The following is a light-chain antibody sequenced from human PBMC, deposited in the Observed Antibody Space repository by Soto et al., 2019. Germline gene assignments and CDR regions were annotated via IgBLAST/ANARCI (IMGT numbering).Light chain of an antibody. Sequence: QSALTQPASVSGSPGQSITISCTASSSHIGSSNLVSWYQHHSGKAPKLIIYEGNKRPSGTPDRISGSASGTSATLTITGLQTGDEADYFCVTWDTSLRTGVIGGGTKLTVL. CDR3: VTWDTSLRTGV. V-gene: IGLV2-14*02. CDR2: EGN. CDR1: SSHIGSSNL. J-gene: IGLJ3*02.